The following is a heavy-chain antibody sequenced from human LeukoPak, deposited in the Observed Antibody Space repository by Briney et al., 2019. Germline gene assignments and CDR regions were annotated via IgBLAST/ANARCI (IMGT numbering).Heavy chain of an antibody. J-gene: IGHJ6*03. CDR2: INPNSGGT. D-gene: IGHD1-1*01. V-gene: IGHV1-2*02. Sequence: WASVKVSCKASGYTFTGHYMHWVRQAPGQGLEWMGWINPNSGGTNFAQKFQGRVTMTRDTSISTAYMELSRLRSDDTAVYYCARDKQLDWAHYYYYYMDVWGKGTTVTVSS. CDR3: ARDKQLDWAHYYYYYMDV. CDR1: GYTFTGHY.